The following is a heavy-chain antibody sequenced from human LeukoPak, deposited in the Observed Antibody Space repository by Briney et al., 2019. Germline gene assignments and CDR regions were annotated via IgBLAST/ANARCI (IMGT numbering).Heavy chain of an antibody. CDR1: GGSISSSSYY. CDR3: ARQALGDYNAFDI. Sequence: PSETLSLTCTVSGGSISSSSYYWGWIRQPPGKGLEWIGYIYYSGSTNYNPSLKSRVTISVDTSKNQFSLKLSSVTAADTAVYYCARQALGDYNAFDIWGQGTMVTVSS. D-gene: IGHD4-17*01. J-gene: IGHJ3*02. V-gene: IGHV4-61*05. CDR2: IYYSGST.